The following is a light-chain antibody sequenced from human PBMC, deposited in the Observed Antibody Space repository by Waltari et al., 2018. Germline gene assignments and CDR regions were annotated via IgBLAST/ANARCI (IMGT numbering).Light chain of an antibody. CDR1: QSISSW. CDR2: KAS. J-gene: IGKJ4*01. CDR3: QQYHSYSLT. V-gene: IGKV1-5*03. Sequence: DIQMTQSPSTLSASVGDRVTITCRASQSISSWLAWYQQKPGKAPKLLIYKASTLESGVPSRFRGSGSGTEFTLTISSLQPDDFATYYCQQYHSYSLTFGGGTKVEIK.